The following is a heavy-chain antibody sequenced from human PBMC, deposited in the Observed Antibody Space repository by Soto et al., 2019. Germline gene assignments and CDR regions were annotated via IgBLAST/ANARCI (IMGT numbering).Heavy chain of an antibody. CDR3: ARGGSLGELSFGDS. CDR2: INADNGNT. Sequence: QVQLVQSGAEVKKPGASVRVSCEASGYTFISYAVHWVRQAPGQRLEWMGWINADNGNTKYSQKFQGRVTITRDTSASTAYMELSSLRSEDTAVYYCARGGSLGELSFGDSWGQGTLVTVSS. CDR1: GYTFISYA. J-gene: IGHJ4*02. V-gene: IGHV1-3*01. D-gene: IGHD3-16*02.